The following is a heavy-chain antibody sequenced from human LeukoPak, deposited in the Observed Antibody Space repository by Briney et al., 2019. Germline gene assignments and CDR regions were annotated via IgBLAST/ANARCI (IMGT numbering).Heavy chain of an antibody. J-gene: IGHJ4*02. CDR2: IDDDGSNT. V-gene: IGHV3-74*01. Sequence: GGSLRLSCAASGFSFGTYWMHWVRQAPGKGLVWVSRIDDDGSNTIYADSVKGRFTISRDNAKNTLYLQMNSLGAEDTAVYYCARVRSGYYFDYWGQGTLVTVSS. D-gene: IGHD6-25*01. CDR1: GFSFGTYW. CDR3: ARVRSGYYFDY.